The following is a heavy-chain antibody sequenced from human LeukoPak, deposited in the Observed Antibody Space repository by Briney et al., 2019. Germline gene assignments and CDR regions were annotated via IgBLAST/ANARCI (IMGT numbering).Heavy chain of an antibody. CDR3: ARGVTSPLDAFDI. Sequence: SETLSLTCTASGGSISTYYWNWMRQPPGKGLEWIGYLYNSGSTNYNPSLKSRLTISVDMSKNQLSLKLSSVTAADTAVYYCARGVTSPLDAFDIWGQGTMVTVSS. D-gene: IGHD1-26*01. CDR2: LYNSGST. CDR1: GGSISTYY. V-gene: IGHV4-59*01. J-gene: IGHJ3*02.